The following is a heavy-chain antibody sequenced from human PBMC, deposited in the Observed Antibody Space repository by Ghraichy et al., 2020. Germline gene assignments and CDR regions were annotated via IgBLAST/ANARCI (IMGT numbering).Heavy chain of an antibody. J-gene: IGHJ4*02. CDR3: AKNSGDSSYSGPQY. D-gene: IGHD2-15*01. CDR2: LSCGGDTT. V-gene: IGHV3-23*01. CDR1: GFTFAGYG. Sequence: GGSLRLSCAASGFTFAGYGMSWVRQAPGKGPEWVSVLSCGGDTTFYADSVKGRFTISRDNSRNIVYLEMNSLRAEDTAIYYCAKNSGDSSYSGPQYWGQGTLVTVSS.